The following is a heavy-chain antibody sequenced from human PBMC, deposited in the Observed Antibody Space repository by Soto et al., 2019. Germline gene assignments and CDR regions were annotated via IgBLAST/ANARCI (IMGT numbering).Heavy chain of an antibody. CDR3: ARIGREDFWSGYGNRPMDV. J-gene: IGHJ6*02. V-gene: IGHV4-59*01. Sequence: SETLSLSCTVSVGSISSYYWSWIRQPPGKGLEWIGYIYYSGSTNYNPSLKSRVTISVDTSKNQFSLKLSSVTAADTAVYYCARIGREDFWSGYGNRPMDVWGQGTTVTVSS. CDR2: IYYSGST. D-gene: IGHD3-3*01. CDR1: VGSISSYY.